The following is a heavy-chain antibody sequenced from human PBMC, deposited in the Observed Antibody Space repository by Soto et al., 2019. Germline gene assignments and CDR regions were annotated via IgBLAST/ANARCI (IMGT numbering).Heavy chain of an antibody. CDR1: GGSISSGGYS. J-gene: IGHJ6*02. CDR2: IYHSGST. V-gene: IGHV4-30-2*01. Sequence: VSGGSISSGGYSWSWIRQPPGKGLEWIGYIYHSGSTYYNPSLKSRVTISVDRSKNQFSLKLSSVTAADTAVYYCARENYGSGSYLYGMDVWGQGTTVTVSS. D-gene: IGHD3-10*01. CDR3: ARENYGSGSYLYGMDV.